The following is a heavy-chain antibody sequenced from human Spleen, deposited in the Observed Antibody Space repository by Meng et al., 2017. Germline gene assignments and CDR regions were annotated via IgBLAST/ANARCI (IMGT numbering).Heavy chain of an antibody. D-gene: IGHD6-19*01. Sequence: QVQLVQSGAEVKKPGASVKVSCKASGYTFTGYYIHWVRQAPGQGLEWMGRINPNSGGTRYAEKFQGRVTMTRDTSISTAYMDLSRLRSDDTAVYYCARDPSNTSGWHAYFDYWAQGTLVTVSS. CDR2: INPNSGGT. CDR3: ARDPSNTSGWHAYFDY. CDR1: GYTFTGYY. V-gene: IGHV1-2*06. J-gene: IGHJ4*02.